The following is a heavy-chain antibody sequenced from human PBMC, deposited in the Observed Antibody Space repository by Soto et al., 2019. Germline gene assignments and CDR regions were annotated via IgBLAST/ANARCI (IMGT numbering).Heavy chain of an antibody. V-gene: IGHV1-18*01. D-gene: IGHD3-10*01. CDR2: ISGYNDDT. J-gene: IGHJ6*03. Sequence: ASVKVSCKASGFTLSNYGFTWVRQAPGQGLEWVGWISGYNDDTNSAQKLQGRVTMTTDTSTSTVYMELRSLRSDDTAVYYCARRVRGENYMDVWGKGTTVTVSS. CDR3: ARRVRGENYMDV. CDR1: GFTLSNYG.